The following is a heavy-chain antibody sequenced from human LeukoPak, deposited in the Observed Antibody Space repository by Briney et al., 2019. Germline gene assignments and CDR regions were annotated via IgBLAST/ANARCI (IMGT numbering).Heavy chain of an antibody. J-gene: IGHJ4*02. CDR3: AKLGLNDYDPGVSNFY. D-gene: IGHD3-22*01. Sequence: GGSLRLSCAASGLPFNNYAMSWVRQAPGKGLEWVSVVSYAGETTFYADSVRGRFTISRDNSKNTVSLQMNSLRVEDTAVYYCAKLGLNDYDPGVSNFYWGQGTLVTVSS. CDR2: VSYAGETT. CDR1: GLPFNNYA. V-gene: IGHV3-23*01.